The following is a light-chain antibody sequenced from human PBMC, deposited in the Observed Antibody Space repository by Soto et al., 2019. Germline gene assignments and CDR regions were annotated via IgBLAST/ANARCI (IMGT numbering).Light chain of an antibody. CDR2: AAS. V-gene: IGKV1-39*01. CDR3: QQTYNSPEI. CDR1: QSIDNY. J-gene: IGKJ1*01. Sequence: DIQMTQSPSSLSASVGDRVTITCRASQSIDNYLNWFQQKPGNPPKLLIYAASILQSGVPSRFSGRGSGTDFTLTISSLQPEDFATYYCQQTYNSPEIFGQGTKVEI.